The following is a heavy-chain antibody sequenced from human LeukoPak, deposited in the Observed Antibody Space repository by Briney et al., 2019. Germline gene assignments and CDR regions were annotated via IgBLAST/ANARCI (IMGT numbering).Heavy chain of an antibody. CDR2: IYHSGST. D-gene: IGHD1-26*01. CDR1: GYSISSGYY. J-gene: IGHJ4*02. CDR3: ASIHSGSYYDY. Sequence: PSETLSLTCAVSGYSISSGYYWGWIRQPPGKGLEWIGSIYHSGSTYYNPSLKSRVTISVDTSKNQFSLKLDSVTAADTAVYYCASIHSGSYYDYWGQGTLVTVSS. V-gene: IGHV4-38-2*01.